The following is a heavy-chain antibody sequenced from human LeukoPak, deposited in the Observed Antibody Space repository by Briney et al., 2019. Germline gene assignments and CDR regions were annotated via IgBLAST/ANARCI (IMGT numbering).Heavy chain of an antibody. Sequence: SETLSLTCAVYGGPFRGYYWSWIRQPPGKGLVWIGEINHSGSPNLNPFLKSRVTISEGTSQNQSSLTRSAAAAQGTGVNFCARDWPVEDRWGRPHFDYWLQGTLVSVPS. CDR2: INHSGSP. J-gene: IGHJ4*02. V-gene: IGHV4-34*01. D-gene: IGHD3-16*01. CDR3: ARDWPVEDRWGRPHFDY. CDR1: GGPFRGYY.